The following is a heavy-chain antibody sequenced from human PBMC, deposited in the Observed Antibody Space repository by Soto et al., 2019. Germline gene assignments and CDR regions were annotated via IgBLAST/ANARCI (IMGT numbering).Heavy chain of an antibody. V-gene: IGHV4-34*12. J-gene: IGHJ4*02. D-gene: IGHD3-22*01. CDR3: ARPHYDSNTFYYFFDY. Sequence: SETLSLTCAVYGGSFSGYYWSWIRQPPGKGLEWIGEIFHGGSTNYSPSLKSRVTISVDTSKNQFSLELSSVTAADTAVYYCARPHYDSNTFYYFFDYWGQGTMVTVYS. CDR2: IFHGGST. CDR1: GGSFSGYY.